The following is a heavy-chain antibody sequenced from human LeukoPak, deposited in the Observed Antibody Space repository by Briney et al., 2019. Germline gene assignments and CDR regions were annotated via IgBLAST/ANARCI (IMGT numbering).Heavy chain of an antibody. CDR3: ARGTKQQLDTGFQNYYYYYMDV. CDR1: GGSISSGDYY. Sequence: SQTLSLTCTVSGGSISSGDYYWSWIRQPAGKELEWIGRIYTSGSTNYNPSLKSRITISVDTSKNQFSLKLTSVTAADTAVYYCARGTKQQLDTGFQNYYYYYMDVWGKGTTVTVSS. J-gene: IGHJ6*03. V-gene: IGHV4-61*02. CDR2: IYTSGST. D-gene: IGHD6-13*01.